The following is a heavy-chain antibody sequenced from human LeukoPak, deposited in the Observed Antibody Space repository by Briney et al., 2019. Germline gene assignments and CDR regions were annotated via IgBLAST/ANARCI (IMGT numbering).Heavy chain of an antibody. CDR3: ARDAEYYYGSGTFDY. CDR1: GGSISSSNW. CDR2: IYHSGST. J-gene: IGHJ4*02. D-gene: IGHD3-10*01. Sequence: SETLSLTCAVSGGSISSSNWWSWVRQPPGKGLEWIGEIYHSGSTNYNPSLKSRVTISVDKSKNQFSLKLSSVTAADTAVYYCARDAEYYYGSGTFDYWGQGTLVTVSS. V-gene: IGHV4-4*02.